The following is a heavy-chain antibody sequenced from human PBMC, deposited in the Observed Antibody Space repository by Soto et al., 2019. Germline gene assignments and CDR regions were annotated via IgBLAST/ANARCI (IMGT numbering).Heavy chain of an antibody. Sequence: PSETLSLTCTVSGGSISSYYWSWIRQPPGKGLEWIGYIYYSGSTNYNPSLKSRVTISVDTSKNQFSLKLSSVTAADTAVYYCALLGNHYFDYWGQGTLVTVSS. CDR3: ALLGNHYFDY. D-gene: IGHD2-21*01. J-gene: IGHJ4*02. CDR2: IYYSGST. CDR1: GGSISSYY. V-gene: IGHV4-59*01.